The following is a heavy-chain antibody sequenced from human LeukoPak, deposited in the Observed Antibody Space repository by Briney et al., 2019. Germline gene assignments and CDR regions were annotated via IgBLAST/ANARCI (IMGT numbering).Heavy chain of an antibody. Sequence: GGSLRLSCAASGFALSMYWMHWVRQAPGKGLVWVSRIDTDVRKTDCADSVKGRFTISRDNAKNTLYLQMNSLRAEDTAVYYCARGLLGIDYWGQGTLVTVSS. J-gene: IGHJ4*02. D-gene: IGHD2-8*02. CDR3: ARGLLGIDY. CDR1: GFALSMYW. CDR2: IDTDVRKT. V-gene: IGHV3-74*01.